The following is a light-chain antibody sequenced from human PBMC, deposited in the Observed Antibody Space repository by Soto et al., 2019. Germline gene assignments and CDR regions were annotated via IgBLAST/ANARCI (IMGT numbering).Light chain of an antibody. CDR1: SSNIGAGYG. Sequence: QSVLAQPPSVSGAPGQRVTISCTGSSSNIGAGYGVHWYQQLPGTAPKLLIYGNSNRPSGVPDRFSGSKSGTSASLANTGLQAEDEADYHCQSYDSSLSGWVFGGGTQLTVL. CDR2: GNS. J-gene: IGLJ3*02. V-gene: IGLV1-40*01. CDR3: QSYDSSLSGWV.